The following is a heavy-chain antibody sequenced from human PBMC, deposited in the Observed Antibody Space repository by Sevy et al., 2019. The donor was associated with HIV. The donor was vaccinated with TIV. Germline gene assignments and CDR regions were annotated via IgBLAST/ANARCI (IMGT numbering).Heavy chain of an antibody. V-gene: IGHV1-69*13. D-gene: IGHD2-2*02. CDR2: IIPIFGTA. Sequence: ASVKVSCKASGGTFSSYAISWVRQAPGQGLEWMGGIIPIFGTANYAQKFQGRVTITADESTSTAYMELSRLRSQDTAGYYGARAYCSSTSCYTGWFDPWGQGTLVTVSS. CDR1: GGTFSSYA. J-gene: IGHJ5*02. CDR3: ARAYCSSTSCYTGWFDP.